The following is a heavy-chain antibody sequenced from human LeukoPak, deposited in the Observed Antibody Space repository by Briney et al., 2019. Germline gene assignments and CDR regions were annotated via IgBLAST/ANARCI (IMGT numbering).Heavy chain of an antibody. D-gene: IGHD3-3*01. CDR1: GGSISRSDYF. Sequence: PSQTLSLTCTVSGGSISRSDYFWSWIRQPPGKGLEWIGYIHYSGSTYYNPSLKSRVTISVDTSKNQFSLKLSSVTAADTAVYYCARDGGDTVKGRHDFWSGYSSYYYMDVWGKGTTVTVSS. V-gene: IGHV4-30-4*08. CDR3: ARDGGDTVKGRHDFWSGYSSYYYMDV. J-gene: IGHJ6*03. CDR2: IHYSGST.